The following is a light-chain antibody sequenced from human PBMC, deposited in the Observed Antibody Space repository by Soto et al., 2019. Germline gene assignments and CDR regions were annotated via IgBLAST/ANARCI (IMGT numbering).Light chain of an antibody. J-gene: IGLJ3*02. V-gene: IGLV2-8*01. CDR3: RSYAGSNIWV. Sequence: QSALTQPPSASGSPGRSVTISCSGTSSDVGDSNSVSWYQQHPGKAPKLMIYEVTKRPSGVPDRFSGSKSGNAASLTVSGLQAEDEADYYCRSYAGSNIWVFGGGTKLTVL. CDR1: SSDVGDSNS. CDR2: EVT.